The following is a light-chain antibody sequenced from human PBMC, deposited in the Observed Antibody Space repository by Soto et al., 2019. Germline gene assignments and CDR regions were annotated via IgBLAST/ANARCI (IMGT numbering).Light chain of an antibody. J-gene: IGKJ1*01. CDR2: DAS. CDR3: QQYYDFPWT. Sequence: DIPMTQSPSTLPASVGDRITITCRASQSISRWVAWHQQKPGKAPELLISDASSLESGVPSRFSGSGSGTEFTLTISSLQPDDFATYHCQQYYDFPWTFGQGTKVEVK. V-gene: IGKV1-5*01. CDR1: QSISRW.